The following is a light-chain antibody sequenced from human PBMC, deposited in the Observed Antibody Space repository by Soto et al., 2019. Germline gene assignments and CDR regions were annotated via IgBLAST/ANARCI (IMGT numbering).Light chain of an antibody. CDR1: QSVSSTF. Sequence: EFVLTQSPGTLSLSPGERATLSCRASQSVSSTFLAWYQQKPGQAPRLLIYGASTRGTAIPDRFSGSGSGTDFTLTISRLEPEDFAMYYCQHYGSSPPLTFGGGTKVEIK. CDR3: QHYGSSPPLT. V-gene: IGKV3-20*01. J-gene: IGKJ4*01. CDR2: GAS.